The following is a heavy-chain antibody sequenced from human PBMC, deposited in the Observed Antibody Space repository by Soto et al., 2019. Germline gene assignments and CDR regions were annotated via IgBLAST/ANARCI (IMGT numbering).Heavy chain of an antibody. CDR2: IYPGDSDS. CDR3: ARGSGDSYGYIGY. Sequence: PGESLKISCKGSGYSFTSYWIGWGRQMPGKGLEWMGVIYPGDSDSGYSPSFQGQVTISADKSISTAYLQWSSQKASDTAMYYCARGSGDSYGYIGYWGQGTLVTVSS. J-gene: IGHJ4*02. D-gene: IGHD5-18*01. V-gene: IGHV5-51*01. CDR1: GYSFTSYW.